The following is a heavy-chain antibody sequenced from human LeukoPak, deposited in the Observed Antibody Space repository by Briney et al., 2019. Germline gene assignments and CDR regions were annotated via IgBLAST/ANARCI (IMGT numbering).Heavy chain of an antibody. Sequence: PGGSLRLSCAASGFTFSSYSVNWVRQAPGKGLEWVSSISSSSSYIYYADSVKGRFTISRDNAKNSLYLQMNSLRAEDTAVYYCARDSGIAAAGDAFDIWGQGTMVTVSS. D-gene: IGHD6-13*01. CDR1: GFTFSSYS. V-gene: IGHV3-21*01. J-gene: IGHJ3*02. CDR3: ARDSGIAAAGDAFDI. CDR2: ISSSSSYI.